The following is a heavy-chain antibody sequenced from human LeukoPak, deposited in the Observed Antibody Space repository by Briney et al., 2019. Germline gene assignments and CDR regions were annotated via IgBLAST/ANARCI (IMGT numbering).Heavy chain of an antibody. D-gene: IGHD2-2*01. CDR1: GFTFSSYA. CDR3: ARAFLVDCSSTSCFPQYYYYGMDV. V-gene: IGHV3-64*01. Sequence: GGSLRLSCAASGFTFSSYAMHWVRQAPGKGLEYVSAISSNGGSTYYANSVKGRFTISRDNSKNTLYLQMGSLRAEDMAVYYCARAFLVDCSSTSCFPQYYYYGMDVWGQGTTVTVSS. CDR2: ISSNGGST. J-gene: IGHJ6*02.